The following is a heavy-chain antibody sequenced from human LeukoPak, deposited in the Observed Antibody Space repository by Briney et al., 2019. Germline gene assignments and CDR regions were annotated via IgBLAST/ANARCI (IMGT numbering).Heavy chain of an antibody. D-gene: IGHD3-10*01. Sequence: SETLSLTCAVYGGSFSGYYWSWIRQPPGKGLEWIREINHSGSTNYNPSLKSRVTISVDTSKNQFSLKLSSVTAADTAVYYCARGRGLNYYYYYYMDVWGKGTTVTVSS. J-gene: IGHJ6*03. CDR1: GGSFSGYY. CDR2: INHSGST. V-gene: IGHV4-34*01. CDR3: ARGRGLNYYYYYYMDV.